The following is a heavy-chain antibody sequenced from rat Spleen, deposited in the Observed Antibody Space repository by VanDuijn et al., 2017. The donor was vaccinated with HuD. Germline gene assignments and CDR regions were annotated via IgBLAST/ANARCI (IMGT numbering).Heavy chain of an antibody. Sequence: EVQLVESDGGLVQPGRSLKLSCATSGFTFSSFPLAWVRQAPKKGLEWVASISSGGGGIYYLDSVKGRFTISRDNAKSTLYLQMDSLRSEDTASYYCARHHYDGYYHGPVFGVMDAWGQGESVTVSS. D-gene: IGHD1-12*03. CDR2: ISSGGGGI. CDR3: ARHHYDGYYHGPVFGVMDA. J-gene: IGHJ4*01. CDR1: GFTFSSFP. V-gene: IGHV5-25*01.